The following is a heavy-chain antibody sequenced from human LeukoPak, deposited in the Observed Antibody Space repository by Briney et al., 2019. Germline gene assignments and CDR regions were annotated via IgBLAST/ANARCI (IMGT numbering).Heavy chain of an antibody. CDR3: ARGGSAYGEAVY. J-gene: IGHJ4*02. CDR2: ISSSSSYI. V-gene: IGHV3-21*01. D-gene: IGHD5-12*01. Sequence: PGGSLRLSCAASGFTLSSYSMNWVRQAPGKGLEWVSSISSSSSYIYYADSVKGRFTISRDNAKNSLYLQMNSLRAEDTAVYYCARGGSAYGEAVYWGQGTLVTVSS. CDR1: GFTLSSYS.